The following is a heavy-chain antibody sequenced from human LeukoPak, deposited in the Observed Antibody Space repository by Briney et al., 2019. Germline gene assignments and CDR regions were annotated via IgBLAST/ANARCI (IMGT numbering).Heavy chain of an antibody. V-gene: IGHV4-34*01. CDR2: INHSGST. J-gene: IGHJ4*02. D-gene: IGHD3-22*01. CDR3: AGASYDSSGVH. Sequence: SETLSLTCAVYGGSFSGYYWSWIRQPPGKGLEWIGEINHSGSTNYNPSLKSRVTISVDTSKNHFSLRLSSVTAADTAVYYCAGASYDSSGVHWGQGTLVTVSS. CDR1: GGSFSGYY.